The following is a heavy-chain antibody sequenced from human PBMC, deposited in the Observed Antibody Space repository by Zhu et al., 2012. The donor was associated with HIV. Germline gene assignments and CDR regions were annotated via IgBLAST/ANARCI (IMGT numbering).Heavy chain of an antibody. Sequence: QVQLQESGPGLVKPSETLSLTCAVSGYSISSGYYWGWIRQPPGKGLEWIGSIYHSGSTYYNPSLTSRVTISVDTSKNQFSLKLSSVTAADTAVYFCARSRGYYYPDDYWGQGTLVTASS. CDR2: IYHSGST. D-gene: IGHD3-22*01. CDR3: ARSRGYYYPDDY. CDR1: GYSISSGYY. J-gene: IGHJ4*02. V-gene: IGHV4-38-2*01.